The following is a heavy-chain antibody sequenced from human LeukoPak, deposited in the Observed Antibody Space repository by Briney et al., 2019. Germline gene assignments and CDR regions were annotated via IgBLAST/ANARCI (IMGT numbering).Heavy chain of an antibody. CDR2: ISSGGTP. CDR1: GFTVSSNY. Sequence: GGSLRLSCAASGFTVSSNYMSWVRQAPGKGLEWVSAISSGGTPYYAASVRGRFIISRDTSTNTLYLQVKSLTAEDTAVYYCAKPEVGVASIDCWGQGTLVTVSS. CDR3: AKPEVGVASIDC. V-gene: IGHV3-53*01. D-gene: IGHD2-2*01. J-gene: IGHJ4*02.